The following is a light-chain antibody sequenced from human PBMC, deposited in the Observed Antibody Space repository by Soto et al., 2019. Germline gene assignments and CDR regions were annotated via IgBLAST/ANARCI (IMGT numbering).Light chain of an antibody. CDR1: QSLLHSNARTF. Sequence: DIVVTQSPLSLPVTPGEPASISCRSGQSLLHSNARTFLAWYLQKPGQSPQILIYLGSNRASGVPDRFSGSVSGRDFTLHISRVEAEDVGVYYCMQALQTPYTFGQGTKLEI. V-gene: IGKV2-28*01. J-gene: IGKJ2*01. CDR2: LGS. CDR3: MQALQTPYT.